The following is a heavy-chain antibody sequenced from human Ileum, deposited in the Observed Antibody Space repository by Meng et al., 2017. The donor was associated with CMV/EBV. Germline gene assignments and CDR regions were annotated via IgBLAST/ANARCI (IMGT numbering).Heavy chain of an antibody. CDR3: ARGGSVYSDY. CDR2: INTDGSRT. Sequence: GGSLRPSCAASGFTFNNYWMHWVRQAPGKGLVWVSRINTDGSRTTYADSVKGRFTISRDNAKNTLYLQMNSLRAEDTAVYYCARGGSVYSDYWGQGTLVTVSS. J-gene: IGHJ4*02. D-gene: IGHD1-26*01. CDR1: GFTFNNYW. V-gene: IGHV3-74*01.